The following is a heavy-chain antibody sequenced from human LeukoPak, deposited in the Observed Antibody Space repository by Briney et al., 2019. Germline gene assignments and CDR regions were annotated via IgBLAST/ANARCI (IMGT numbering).Heavy chain of an antibody. CDR3: ARDGAAGWNFDL. J-gene: IGHJ2*01. CDR1: GYSISSGYY. V-gene: IGHV4-38-2*02. D-gene: IGHD3-10*01. CDR2: IHHSGST. Sequence: SETLSLTCTVSGYSISSGYYWGWIRQPPGKGLEWIGSIHHSGSTHYNPSLKSRVTLSVDTSKNQFSLKMRSVTAADTAVYYCARDGAAGWNFDLWGRGTLVTVSS.